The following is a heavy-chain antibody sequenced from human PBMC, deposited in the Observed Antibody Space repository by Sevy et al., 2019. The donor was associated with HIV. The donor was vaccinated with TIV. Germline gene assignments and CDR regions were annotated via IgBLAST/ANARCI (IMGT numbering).Heavy chain of an antibody. J-gene: IGHJ4*02. V-gene: IGHV4-59*01. CDR3: AAVDTISDWSPFDF. CDR2: ISYSGST. D-gene: IGHD6-19*01. CDR1: GGSINSYF. Sequence: SETLSLTCTVSGGSINSYFWNWIRQPPGKGLEWIGYISYSGSTNYNPSLKTRVTISVDRSKKQISLNLSSVTAADTAVYYCAAVDTISDWSPFDFWGQGTLVTASS.